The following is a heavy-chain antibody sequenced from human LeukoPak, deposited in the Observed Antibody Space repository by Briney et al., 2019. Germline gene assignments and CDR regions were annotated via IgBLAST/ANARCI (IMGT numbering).Heavy chain of an antibody. CDR2: IYYSGST. Sequence: SETLSLTCIVSGGSISSYYWTWLRQPPGKGLEWLGYIYYSGSTSYNPSLKSRVIISLDTSKDQFSLKLSSVTAADTAVYYCAREGGSSWSTFDYWGQGTLVTVSS. V-gene: IGHV4-59*01. D-gene: IGHD6-13*01. CDR1: GGSISSYY. J-gene: IGHJ4*02. CDR3: AREGGSSWSTFDY.